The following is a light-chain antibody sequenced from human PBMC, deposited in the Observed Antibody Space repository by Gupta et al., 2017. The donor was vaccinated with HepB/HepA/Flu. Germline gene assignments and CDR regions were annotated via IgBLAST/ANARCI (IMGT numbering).Light chain of an antibody. V-gene: IGKV1-39*01. Sequence: DIQLTQSPSSLSASVGDRVTITCRASQSISSYLNWYQQKPGEAPKLLIYAASSWQSGVPSRFSGSGCGRDFTLTISRRQQEDFATYYCQQSDSNPAITFGQGTRVEIK. CDR1: QSISSY. CDR3: QQSDSNPAIT. CDR2: AAS. J-gene: IGKJ5*01.